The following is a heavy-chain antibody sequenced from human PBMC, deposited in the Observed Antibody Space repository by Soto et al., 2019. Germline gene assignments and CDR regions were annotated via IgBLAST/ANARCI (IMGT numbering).Heavy chain of an antibody. J-gene: IGHJ4*02. D-gene: IGHD3-16*02. V-gene: IGHV3-7*04. CDR2: IKQDGGEK. CDR1: GFTFTSYW. Sequence: EVQLVESGGGLVQPGGSLRLSCAASGFTFTSYWMTWVRQAPGKGLEWVANIKQDGGEKYYVGSVKGRFTISRDNAENSLYLQLDSVRAEDAAVYYCARGSCPTWGTYPRDYWGQGTLVTVSS. CDR3: ARGSCPTWGTYPRDY.